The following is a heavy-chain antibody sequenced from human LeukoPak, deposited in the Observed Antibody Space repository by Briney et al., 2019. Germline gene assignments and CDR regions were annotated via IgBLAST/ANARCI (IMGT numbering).Heavy chain of an antibody. V-gene: IGHV4-34*01. Sequence: SETLSLTCAVYGGSFSGYYWSWIRQPPGKGLEWIGEINHSGSTNYNPSLKSRVTLSVDTSKNQFSLKLSSVTAADTAVYYCAKDVRYYGMDVWGQGTTVTVSS. J-gene: IGHJ6*02. CDR3: AKDVRYYGMDV. CDR2: INHSGST. CDR1: GGSFSGYY.